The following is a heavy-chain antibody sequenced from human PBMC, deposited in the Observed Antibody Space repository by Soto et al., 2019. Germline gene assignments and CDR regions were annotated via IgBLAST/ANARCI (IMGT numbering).Heavy chain of an antibody. CDR3: ARKGWSGYYYYYYMDV. CDR1: GGSISSYY. J-gene: IGHJ6*03. V-gene: IGHV4-59*01. D-gene: IGHD3-3*01. Sequence: ASETLSLTCTVSGGSISSYYWSWIRQPPGKGLEWIGYIYYSGSTNYNPSLKSRVTISVDTSKNQFSLKLSSVTAADTAVYYCARKGWSGYYYYYYMDVWGKGTTVTVSS. CDR2: IYYSGST.